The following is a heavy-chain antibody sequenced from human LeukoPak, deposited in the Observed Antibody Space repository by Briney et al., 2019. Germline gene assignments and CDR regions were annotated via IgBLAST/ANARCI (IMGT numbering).Heavy chain of an antibody. Sequence: PGRSLRLSCAASGFTFSNYDMHWVRQAPGKGLEWEALISYDGSNKYCADSVQGRFTISRDNSKNTLYLQMNSLRAEDTAVYYCAKTVNYYDSRRLDYWGQGTLVTVSS. CDR2: ISYDGSNK. J-gene: IGHJ4*02. CDR3: AKTVNYYDSRRLDY. CDR1: GFTFSNYD. D-gene: IGHD3-22*01. V-gene: IGHV3-30*18.